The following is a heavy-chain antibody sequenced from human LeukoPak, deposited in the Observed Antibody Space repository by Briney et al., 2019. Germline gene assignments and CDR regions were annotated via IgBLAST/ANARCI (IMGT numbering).Heavy chain of an antibody. CDR3: ARAVIAAAGTFDY. Sequence: KSSETLSLTCTVSGGSISSSSYYWGWIRQTPGKGLEWIGSIYYSGSTYYNPSLKSRVTISVDRSKNQFSLKLSSVTAADTAVYYCARAVIAAAGTFDYWGQRTLVTVSS. D-gene: IGHD6-13*01. J-gene: IGHJ4*02. CDR2: IYYSGST. V-gene: IGHV4-39*07. CDR1: GGSISSSSYY.